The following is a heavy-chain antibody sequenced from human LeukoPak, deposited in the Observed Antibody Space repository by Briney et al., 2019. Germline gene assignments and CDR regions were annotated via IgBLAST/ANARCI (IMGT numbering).Heavy chain of an antibody. V-gene: IGHV3-23*01. J-gene: IGHJ4*02. Sequence: GGSLRLSCAASGFTFSSFAMTWVRQAPGKGLGWVSSITGSGTRPYYADSVKGRFTISRDNSKNTLYLQMNSLKAEDSVVYYCAKDRFLHFYDYFDSWGQGTLVTVSS. CDR3: AKDRFLHFYDYFDS. CDR2: ITGSGTRP. D-gene: IGHD2/OR15-2a*01. CDR1: GFTFSSFA.